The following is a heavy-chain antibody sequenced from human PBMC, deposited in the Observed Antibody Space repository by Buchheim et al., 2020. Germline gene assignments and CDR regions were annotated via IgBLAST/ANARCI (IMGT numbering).Heavy chain of an antibody. V-gene: IGHV3-30*04. J-gene: IGHJ4*02. CDR2: ISYDGSNK. CDR3: ARDRVVPAARLDY. Sequence: QVQLVESGGGVVQPGRSLRLSCAASGFTFSSYAMHWVRQAPGKGLEWVAVISYDGSNKYYADSVKGRFTISRDTSKNTLYLQMNSLRAEDTAVYYCARDRVVPAARLDYWGQGTL. CDR1: GFTFSSYA. D-gene: IGHD2-2*01.